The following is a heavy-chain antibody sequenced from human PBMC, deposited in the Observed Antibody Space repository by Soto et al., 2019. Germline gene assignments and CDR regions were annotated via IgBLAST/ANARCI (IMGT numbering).Heavy chain of an antibody. CDR1: GFTFSSYS. V-gene: IGHV3-21*01. J-gene: IGHJ5*02. CDR2: ISSSSSYI. CDR3: ARAGTYYDFWSGYYTGIGTNSGSAPDNWFDP. Sequence: PGGSLRLSCAASGFTFSSYSMNWVRQAPGKGLEWVSSISSSSSYIYYADSVKGRFTISRDNAKNSLYLQMNSLRAEDTAVYYCARAGTYYDFWSGYYTGIGTNSGSAPDNWFDPWGQGTLVTVSS. D-gene: IGHD3-3*01.